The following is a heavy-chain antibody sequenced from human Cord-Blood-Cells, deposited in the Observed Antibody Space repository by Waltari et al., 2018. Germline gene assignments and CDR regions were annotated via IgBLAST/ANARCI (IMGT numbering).Heavy chain of an antibody. CDR2: IWYDGSNK. Sequence: QVQLVESGGGVVQPGRSLRLSCAASGFLLSRYGMHWVRSPTGQGLEGVAVIWYDGSNKYYADSVKGRFTISRDNSKNTLYLQMNSLRAEDTAVYYCARDRYCSSTSCYRGRDYYYMDVWGKGTTVTVSS. D-gene: IGHD2-2*02. CDR1: GFLLSRYG. J-gene: IGHJ6*03. CDR3: ARDRYCSSTSCYRGRDYYYMDV. V-gene: IGHV3-33*01.